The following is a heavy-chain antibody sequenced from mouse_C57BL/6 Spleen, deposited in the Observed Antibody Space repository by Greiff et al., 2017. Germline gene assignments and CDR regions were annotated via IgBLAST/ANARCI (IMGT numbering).Heavy chain of an antibody. V-gene: IGHV1-80*01. CDR2: IYTGDGDT. D-gene: IGHD1-2*01. CDR1: GYAFSSYW. J-gene: IGHJ4*01. Sequence: VQLQQSGAELVKPGASVKISCKASGYAFSSYWMNWVKQRPGKGLEWIGQIYTGDGDTNYNGKFKGKATLTADKSSSTAYMQLSSLTSEDSAVYFCARWGDYYGLYAMDYWGQGTSVTVSS. CDR3: ARWGDYYGLYAMDY.